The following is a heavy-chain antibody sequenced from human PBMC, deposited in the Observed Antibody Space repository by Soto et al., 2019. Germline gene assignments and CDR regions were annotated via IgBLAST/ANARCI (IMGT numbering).Heavy chain of an antibody. Sequence: QVQLPETGPGLVKPSETLSLTCTDSGGSISSYYWSWIRQSPGKGLEWIGYIYDNGGTNYNPSLKRRVTISVDTSKNQFPLKLSSVTAADTAVYYCAAYTSGWSFDYWGQGTLVTVST. J-gene: IGHJ4*02. V-gene: IGHV4-59*01. D-gene: IGHD6-19*01. CDR2: IYDNGGT. CDR1: GGSISSYY. CDR3: AAYTSGWSFDY.